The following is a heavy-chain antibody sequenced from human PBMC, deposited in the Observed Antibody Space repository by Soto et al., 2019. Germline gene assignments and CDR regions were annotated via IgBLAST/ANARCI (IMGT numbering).Heavy chain of an antibody. D-gene: IGHD4-17*01. Sequence: QVQLQQWGTGLLKPSETLSLTCAVYGGSFSGYYWSWIRQTPGKGLEWIGEINQSGSTNYNPSLKSRVTISVDTSKNQFSLKLSSVTAADTAIYYCARGGGVTMHLRRYFDLWGRDTLVTVSS. CDR2: INQSGST. V-gene: IGHV4-34*01. J-gene: IGHJ2*01. CDR3: ARGGGVTMHLRRYFDL. CDR1: GGSFSGYY.